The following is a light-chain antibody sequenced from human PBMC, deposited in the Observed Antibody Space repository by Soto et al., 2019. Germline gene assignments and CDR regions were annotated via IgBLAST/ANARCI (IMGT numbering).Light chain of an antibody. V-gene: IGKV1-5*03. J-gene: IGKJ1*01. CDR2: KAS. Sequence: DIHMTHSPSTLSSSLVDRVTITCRASQSISSWLAWYQQKPGKAPKLLIYKASSLESGVPSRFSGSGSGTEFTLTISSLQTDDFATYYCQQYNSYSTFGQGTKVDI. CDR3: QQYNSYST. CDR1: QSISSW.